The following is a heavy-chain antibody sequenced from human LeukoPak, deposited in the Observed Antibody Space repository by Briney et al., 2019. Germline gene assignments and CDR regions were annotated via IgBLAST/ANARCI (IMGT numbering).Heavy chain of an antibody. CDR1: SGSFSGYY. CDR3: ARVVVVVAVGPGFDL. Sequence: PSETLSLTCAVYSGSFSGYYSSWIRRPPRKGREWIGEINHSGSTNYNPSLKSRVTISVDTSKNQFSLKLSSVTAADTAVYYCARVVVVVAVGPGFDLWGQGTLVTVSS. CDR2: INHSGST. D-gene: IGHD2-15*01. V-gene: IGHV4-34*01. J-gene: IGHJ5*02.